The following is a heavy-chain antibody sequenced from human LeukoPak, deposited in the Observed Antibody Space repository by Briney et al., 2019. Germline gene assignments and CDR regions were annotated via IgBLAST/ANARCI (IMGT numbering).Heavy chain of an antibody. J-gene: IGHJ4*02. D-gene: IGHD3-3*01. CDR2: ISSSSSTI. CDR1: GFTFSSYS. Sequence: PGGSLRLSCAASGFTFSSYSMNWVRQAPGKGLEWVSYISSSSSTIYYADSVKGRFTISRDNAKNSLYLQMNSLRAEDTAVYYCARDYDFWSGYRHSSNFDYWGQGTLVTVSS. CDR3: ARDYDFWSGYRHSSNFDY. V-gene: IGHV3-48*01.